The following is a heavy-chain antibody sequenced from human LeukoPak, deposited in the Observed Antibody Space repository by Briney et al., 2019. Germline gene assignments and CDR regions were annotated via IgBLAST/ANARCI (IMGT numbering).Heavy chain of an antibody. CDR3: AADPSPSDRYYDSSGFYYVWYH. Sequence: SVKVSCKASGFTFKNSAMQWVRQARGQRLEWIGWIVVGSGNTNYAQKFQERVTISRDMSTSAVYMELASLRSDDTAVYYCAADPSPSDRYYDSSGFYYVWYHWGQGTLVTVSS. D-gene: IGHD3-22*01. CDR2: IVVGSGNT. J-gene: IGHJ4*02. V-gene: IGHV1-58*02. CDR1: GFTFKNSA.